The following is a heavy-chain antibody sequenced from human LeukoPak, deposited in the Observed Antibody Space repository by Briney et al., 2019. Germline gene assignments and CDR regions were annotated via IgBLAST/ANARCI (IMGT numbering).Heavy chain of an antibody. D-gene: IGHD7-27*01. CDR3: ARGQTELGTAYYYYMDV. V-gene: IGHV4-34*01. Sequence: SETLSLTCAVNGGSFSGYSWSWIRQPPGRGLEWIADIIHSGSTNYNPSLKSRVTISPDTSRNQFSLKLTSVTAADTAVYYCARGQTELGTAYYYYMDVWGKGTTVTVSS. J-gene: IGHJ6*03. CDR2: IIHSGST. CDR1: GGSFSGYS.